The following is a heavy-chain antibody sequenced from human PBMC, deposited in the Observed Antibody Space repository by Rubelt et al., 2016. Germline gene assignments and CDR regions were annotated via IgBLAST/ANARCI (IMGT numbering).Heavy chain of an antibody. CDR3: AREGRSASLLSYCHL. D-gene: IGHD3-16*01. CDR1: GFTFSSYA. Sequence: VQLVESGGGVVQPGRSLRLSCAASGFTFSSYAMHWVRQAPGKGLEWLSTISGSGITYYANSVKGRFTVSRDNSKNTLYLEINSLKVEDTVTHYCAREGRSASLLSYCHLWGRGTLVTVSS. J-gene: IGHJ2*01. V-gene: IGHV3-23*04. CDR2: ISGSGIT.